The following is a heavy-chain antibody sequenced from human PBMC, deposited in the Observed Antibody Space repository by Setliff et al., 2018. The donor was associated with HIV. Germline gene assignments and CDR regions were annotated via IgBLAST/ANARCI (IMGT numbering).Heavy chain of an antibody. Sequence: SETLSLTCTVSGGSISSSTYYWGWIRQPPGKGLEWIGTIYYSGSTYHNPSLKSRLTISVDTSKNQFSLKLSSVTAPDTAIYYCARQTWEYYDTLTGYYRSPKNFDSWGQGTLVTVSS. CDR1: GGSISSSTYY. CDR3: ARQTWEYYDTLTGYYRSPKNFDS. D-gene: IGHD3-9*01. V-gene: IGHV4-39*01. CDR2: IYYSGST. J-gene: IGHJ4*02.